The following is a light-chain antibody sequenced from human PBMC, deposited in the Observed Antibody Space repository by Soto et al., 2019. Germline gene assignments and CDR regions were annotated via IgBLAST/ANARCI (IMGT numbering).Light chain of an antibody. J-gene: IGLJ2*01. Sequence: QSVLTQPPSASGTPGQRVTISCSGSSSNIGSNSVYWYQQLPGTAPKLLISVDNQRPSGVPDRFSGSKSGTSASLAISGPRSEDEADYFCAAWDDSLTGVVFGGGTKLTVL. CDR3: AAWDDSLTGVV. CDR2: VDN. V-gene: IGLV1-47*02. CDR1: SSNIGSNS.